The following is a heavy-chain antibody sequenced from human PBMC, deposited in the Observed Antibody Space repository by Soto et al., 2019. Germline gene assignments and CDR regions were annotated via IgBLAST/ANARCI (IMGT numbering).Heavy chain of an antibody. Sequence: GGSLRLSCAASGFTFSSYAMSWVRQAPGKGLEWVSAISGSGGSTYYADSVKGRFTISRDNSKNTLYLQMNSLRAEDTAVYYCAKGVYPLESPYYDFWSGYVFGGQGTLVTVSS. J-gene: IGHJ4*02. V-gene: IGHV3-23*01. CDR2: ISGSGGST. CDR3: AKGVYPLESPYYDFWSGYVF. CDR1: GFTFSSYA. D-gene: IGHD3-3*01.